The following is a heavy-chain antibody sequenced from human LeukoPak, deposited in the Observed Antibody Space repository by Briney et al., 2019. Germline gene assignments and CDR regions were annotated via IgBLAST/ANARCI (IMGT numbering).Heavy chain of an antibody. CDR2: IYSGGST. D-gene: IGHD3-10*01. V-gene: IGHV3-53*01. CDR3: ARGPLRITMVRARDY. Sequence: GGSLRLSCAASGFTVSSNYMSWVRQAPGKGLEWVSVIYSGGSTYYADSVKGRFTISRDNSKNTLYLQMNSLRAEDTAVYYCARGPLRITMVRARDYWGQGTLVTVSS. J-gene: IGHJ4*02. CDR1: GFTVSSNY.